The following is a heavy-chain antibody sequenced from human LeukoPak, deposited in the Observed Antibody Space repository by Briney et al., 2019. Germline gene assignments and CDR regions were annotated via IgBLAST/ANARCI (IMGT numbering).Heavy chain of an antibody. J-gene: IGHJ4*02. D-gene: IGHD4-17*01. CDR1: GGSFSGYY. CDR3: ARVTQTDYDFDY. Sequence: SETLSLTCAVYGGSFSGYYWSWIRQPPGKGLEWIGEINHSGCTNYNPSLKSRVTISVDTSKNQFSLKLSSVTAADTAVYYCARVTQTDYDFDYWGQGTLVTVSS. V-gene: IGHV4-34*01. CDR2: INHSGCT.